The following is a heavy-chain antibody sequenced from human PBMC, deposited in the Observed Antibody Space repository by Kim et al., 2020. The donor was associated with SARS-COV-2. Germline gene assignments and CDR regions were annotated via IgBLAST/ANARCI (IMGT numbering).Heavy chain of an antibody. V-gene: IGHV4-39*07. CDR3: ARSAAADRGYDAFDI. D-gene: IGHD3-10*01. Sequence: ALTIRVTISVDTSKNQFSLKLSSVTAADTAVYYCARSAAADRGYDAFDIWGQGTMVTVSS. J-gene: IGHJ3*02.